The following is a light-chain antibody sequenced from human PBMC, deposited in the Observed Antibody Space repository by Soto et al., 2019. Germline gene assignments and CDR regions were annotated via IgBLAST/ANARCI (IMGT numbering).Light chain of an antibody. Sequence: QSVLTQPPSVSGAPGQRVTISCTGSSSNIGAGYDVHWYQQLPGTAPKLLIYGNNNRPSGVPDRFSGSKSGTSASLAITGLQAEDEADYYCQSYDSSVVFGAGTKLTVL. CDR2: GNN. CDR1: SSNIGAGYD. V-gene: IGLV1-40*01. CDR3: QSYDSSVV. J-gene: IGLJ2*01.